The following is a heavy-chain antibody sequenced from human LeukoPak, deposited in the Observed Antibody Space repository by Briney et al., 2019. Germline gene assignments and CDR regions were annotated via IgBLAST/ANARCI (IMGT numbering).Heavy chain of an antibody. Sequence: GASVKVSCKASGYTFTSYAMHWVRQAPGQRLEWMGWINAGNGNTKYSQKFQGRVTITRDTSASTAYMELSRLRSDDTAVYYCARDSRGPGSYYKDGDYWGQGTLVTVSS. CDR1: GYTFTSYA. CDR3: ARDSRGPGSYYKDGDY. J-gene: IGHJ4*02. CDR2: INAGNGNT. D-gene: IGHD3-10*01. V-gene: IGHV1-3*01.